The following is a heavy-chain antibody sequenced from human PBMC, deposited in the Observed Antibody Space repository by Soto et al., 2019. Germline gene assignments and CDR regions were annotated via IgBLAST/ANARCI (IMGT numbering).Heavy chain of an antibody. CDR3: ARDLPFPTVTTYYFDY. CDR1: GGSISSYY. Sequence: SETLSLTCTVSGGSISSYYWSWIRQPPGKGLEWTGYIYYSGSTYYNPSLKSRVTISVDTSKNQFSLKLSSVTAADTAVYYCARDLPFPTVTTYYFDYWGQGTLVTVSS. CDR2: IYYSGST. V-gene: IGHV4-59*04. J-gene: IGHJ4*02. D-gene: IGHD4-17*01.